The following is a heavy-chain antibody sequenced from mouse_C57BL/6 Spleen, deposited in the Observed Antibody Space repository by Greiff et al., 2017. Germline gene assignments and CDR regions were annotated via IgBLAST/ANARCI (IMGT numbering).Heavy chain of an antibody. CDR2: INPDSSTI. Sequence: VQLQQSGGGLVQPGGSLKLSCAASGIDFSRYWMSWVRRAPGKGLEWIGEINPDSSTINYAPSLKDKFIISRDNAKNTLYLQMSKVRSEDTALYYCARGDLYYGSSYRYFDVWGTGTTVTVSS. D-gene: IGHD1-1*01. J-gene: IGHJ1*03. CDR1: GIDFSRYW. V-gene: IGHV4-1*01. CDR3: ARGDLYYGSSYRYFDV.